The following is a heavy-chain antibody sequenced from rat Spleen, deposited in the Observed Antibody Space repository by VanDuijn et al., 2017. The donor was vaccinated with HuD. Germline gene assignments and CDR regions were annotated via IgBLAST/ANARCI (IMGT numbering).Heavy chain of an antibody. CDR1: GFSFSNNG. CDR3: AAHGPRISRFAY. D-gene: IGHD2-7*01. CDR2: INTDGGST. J-gene: IGHJ3*01. V-gene: IGHV5-58*01. Sequence: EVQLVESGGGLVQPGRSLKLSCAASGFSFSNNGMHWIRQAPGKGLEWVSSINTDGGSTYYPDSVKGRFTISRDNAENTVYLQMNSLRSEDTATYYCAAHGPRISRFAYWGQGSLVTVSS.